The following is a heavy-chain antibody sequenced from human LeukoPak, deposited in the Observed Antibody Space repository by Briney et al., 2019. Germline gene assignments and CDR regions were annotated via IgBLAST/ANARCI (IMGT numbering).Heavy chain of an antibody. CDR2: IKQDGSEK. CDR3: AREVAAAGSFDY. V-gene: IGHV3-7*01. Sequence: PGGSLRLSCAASGFTFSSYWMSWVRQAPGKGLEWVANIKQDGSEKYYVDPVKGRFTISRDNSKNTLYLQMNSLRAEDTAVYYCAREVAAAGSFDYWGQGTLVTVSS. CDR1: GFTFSSYW. D-gene: IGHD6-13*01. J-gene: IGHJ4*02.